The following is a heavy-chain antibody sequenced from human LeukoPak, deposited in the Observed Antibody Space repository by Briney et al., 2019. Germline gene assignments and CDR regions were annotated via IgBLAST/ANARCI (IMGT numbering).Heavy chain of an antibody. CDR2: ISYDGSNK. V-gene: IGHV3-30*18. CDR3: AKGGYYDSSGYYPLGDV. CDR1: GFTFSSYG. J-gene: IGHJ6*02. D-gene: IGHD3-22*01. Sequence: QPGRSLTLSCAASGFTFSSYGMHWVRQAPGKGLEWVAVISYDGSNKYYADSVKGRFTISRDNSKNTLYLQMNSLRAEDTAVYYCAKGGYYDSSGYYPLGDVWGQGTTVTVSS.